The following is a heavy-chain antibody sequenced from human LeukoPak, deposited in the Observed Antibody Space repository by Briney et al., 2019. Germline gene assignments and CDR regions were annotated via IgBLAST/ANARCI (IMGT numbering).Heavy chain of an antibody. D-gene: IGHD3-10*01. V-gene: IGHV3-21*01. CDR1: GFTFSSYS. Sequence: GGSLRLSCAASGFTFSSYSMNWVRQAPGKGLEWVSSISSSSSYIYYADSVKGRFTISRGNAKNSLYLQMNSLRAEDTAVYYCAKDQSTGYYGSGSYTDWGQGTLVTVSS. CDR3: AKDQSTGYYGSGSYTD. J-gene: IGHJ4*02. CDR2: ISSSSSYI.